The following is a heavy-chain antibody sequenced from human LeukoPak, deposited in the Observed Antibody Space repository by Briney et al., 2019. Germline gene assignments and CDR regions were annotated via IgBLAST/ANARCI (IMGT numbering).Heavy chain of an antibody. CDR2: ISAYNGNT. D-gene: IGHD2-21*02. Sequence: ASVKVSCKASGYTFTSYGISWVRQAPGQGLEWMGWISAYNGNTNYAQKLQGRVTMTTDTSTSTAYMELRSLRSDDTAVYYCARDFKARACGGDCCGVDYWGQGTLVTVSS. V-gene: IGHV1-18*01. J-gene: IGHJ4*02. CDR1: GYTFTSYG. CDR3: ARDFKARACGGDCCGVDY.